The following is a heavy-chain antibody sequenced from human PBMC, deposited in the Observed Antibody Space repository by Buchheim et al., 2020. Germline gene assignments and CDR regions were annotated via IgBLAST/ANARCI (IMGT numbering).Heavy chain of an antibody. CDR3: AKDGAPLGYCSGGSCYFSLGYYYGMDV. Sequence: QVQLVESGGGVVQPGRSLRLSCAASGFTFSSYGMHWVRQAPGEGLEWVAVISYDGSNKYYADSVKGRFTLSRDNSKNTLYLQMNRLRAEDTAVYYCAKDGAPLGYCSGGSCYFSLGYYYGMDVWGQGTT. CDR1: GFTFSSYG. D-gene: IGHD2-15*01. V-gene: IGHV3-30*18. J-gene: IGHJ6*02. CDR2: ISYDGSNK.